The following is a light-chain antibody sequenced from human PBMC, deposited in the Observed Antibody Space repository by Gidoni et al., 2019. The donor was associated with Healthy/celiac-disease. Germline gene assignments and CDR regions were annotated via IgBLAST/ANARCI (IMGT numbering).Light chain of an antibody. Sequence: LLLTQSPATLSLSPVERATLSCRASESVSSYLAWYQQNPGQAPRLLIYDASNRATGIPARLSGSGCGTDCTLTISSLGPEDFAVYYCQQRSNRTPITFGQGTRLDIK. J-gene: IGKJ5*01. V-gene: IGKV3-11*01. CDR3: QQRSNRTPIT. CDR1: ESVSSY. CDR2: DAS.